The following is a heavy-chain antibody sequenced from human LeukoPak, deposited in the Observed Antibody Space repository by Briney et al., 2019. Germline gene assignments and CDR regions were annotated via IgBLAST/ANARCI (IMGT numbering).Heavy chain of an antibody. CDR1: GGSISSYY. Sequence: ASETLSLTCTVSGGSISSYYWSWIRQPPGKGLEWIGEINHSGSTNYNPSLKSRVTISVDTSKNQFSLKLSSVTAADTAVYYCASRPYYDFWSGYQPERNWFDPWGQGTLVTVSS. D-gene: IGHD3-3*01. CDR3: ASRPYYDFWSGYQPERNWFDP. CDR2: INHSGST. V-gene: IGHV4-34*01. J-gene: IGHJ5*02.